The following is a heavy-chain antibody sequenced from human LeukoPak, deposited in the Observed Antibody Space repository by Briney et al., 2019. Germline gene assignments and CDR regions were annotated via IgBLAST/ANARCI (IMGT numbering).Heavy chain of an antibody. J-gene: IGHJ4*02. CDR1: GFTFGDYA. CDR3: TRAEQQWLVPPDY. D-gene: IGHD6-19*01. CDR2: IRSKAYGGTT. V-gene: IGHV3-49*03. Sequence: GGSLRLSRTASGFTFGDYAMSWFRQAPGKGLEWVGFIRSKAYGGTTEYAASVKGRFTISRDDSKSIAYLQMNSLKTEDTAVYYCTRAEQQWLVPPDYWGQGTLVTVSS.